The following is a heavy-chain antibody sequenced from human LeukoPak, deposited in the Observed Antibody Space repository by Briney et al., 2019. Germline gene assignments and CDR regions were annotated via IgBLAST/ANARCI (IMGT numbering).Heavy chain of an antibody. CDR2: IKYDGTNK. CDR3: AKCDDYYSLPFDP. Sequence: PGGSLRLSCAASGFTFRSYGMSWVRQAPGEGLEWVAFIKYDGTNKYYADSVKGRFTISRDNSKSTLHLQMNSLRTDDTAFYYCAKCDDYYSLPFDPWGQGTLVIVSS. CDR1: GFTFRSYG. J-gene: IGHJ5*02. V-gene: IGHV3-30*02. D-gene: IGHD3-10*01.